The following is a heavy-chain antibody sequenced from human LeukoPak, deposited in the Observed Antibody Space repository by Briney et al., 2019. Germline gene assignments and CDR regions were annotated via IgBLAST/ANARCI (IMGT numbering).Heavy chain of an antibody. CDR3: AKSPGYGDYVGSHLEY. J-gene: IGHJ4*02. V-gene: IGHV3-23*01. CDR2: ISGTGGST. CDR1: RFTFSSYA. D-gene: IGHD4-17*01. Sequence: GGSLILSCAASRFTFSSYAMSWVRQAPGKGLEWVSGISGTGGSTYYADSVKGRFTISRDNSKNTLYMQMNSLRADDTAVYYCAKSPGYGDYVGSHLEYWGPGTLVTVSS.